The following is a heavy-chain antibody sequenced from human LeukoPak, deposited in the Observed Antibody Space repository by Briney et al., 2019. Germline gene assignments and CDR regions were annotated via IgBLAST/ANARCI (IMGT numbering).Heavy chain of an antibody. CDR2: IIPILGIA. Sequence: SVKVSCKASGGTFSSYAISWVRQAPGQGLEWMGRIIPILGIANYAQKFQGRVTITADESTSTAYMELSSLRSEDTAVYYCAREDGSGSYFPVLYNWFDPWGQGTLVTVSS. J-gene: IGHJ5*02. V-gene: IGHV1-69*04. CDR1: GGTFSSYA. D-gene: IGHD3-10*01. CDR3: AREDGSGSYFPVLYNWFDP.